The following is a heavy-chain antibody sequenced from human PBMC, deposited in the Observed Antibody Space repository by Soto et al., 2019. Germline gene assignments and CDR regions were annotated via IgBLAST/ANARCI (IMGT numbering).Heavy chain of an antibody. J-gene: IGHJ6*02. V-gene: IGHV3-13*05. Sequence: VQLVESGGGLVQPGGSLRLSCEASGFTFRNYDMHWVRQGTGKGLEWVSGISAAGDPDYADSVEGRFTISRENARNSFFLQMNSLRVGDTAVYYCARTDRDFYGLDVWGQGTTVIVSS. CDR2: ISAAGDP. CDR3: ARTDRDFYGLDV. CDR1: GFTFRNYD.